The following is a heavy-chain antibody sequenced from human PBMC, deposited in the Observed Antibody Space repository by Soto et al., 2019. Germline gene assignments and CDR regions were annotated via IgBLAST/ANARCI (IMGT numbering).Heavy chain of an antibody. J-gene: IGHJ3*02. CDR1: GFTFSTYS. Sequence: EVQLVESGGGLVKPGGSLRLSCAASGFTFSTYSMNWVRQAPGKGLEWVSSISSSSSYIYYTDSVKGRFTISRDNAKNALYLQKKVPRAEDTAVYYCARDRGGDLKAFDIWGQGTMVTVSS. D-gene: IGHD3-10*01. CDR2: ISSSSSYI. V-gene: IGHV3-21*01. CDR3: ARDRGGDLKAFDI.